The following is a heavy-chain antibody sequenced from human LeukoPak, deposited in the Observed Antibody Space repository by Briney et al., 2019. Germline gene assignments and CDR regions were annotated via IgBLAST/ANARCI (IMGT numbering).Heavy chain of an antibody. CDR2: ISVYSGNT. V-gene: IGHV1-18*01. Sequence: ASVKVSCKASGSTFSSYGISWVRQAPGQGLEWMGWISVYSGNTNYAQQFEGRVTMTADTSTTTAYMELRSLRSDDTAVYYCARGYCSSATCRHFDYWGQGALVTVSS. D-gene: IGHD2-2*01. CDR3: ARGYCSSATCRHFDY. CDR1: GSTFSSYG. J-gene: IGHJ4*02.